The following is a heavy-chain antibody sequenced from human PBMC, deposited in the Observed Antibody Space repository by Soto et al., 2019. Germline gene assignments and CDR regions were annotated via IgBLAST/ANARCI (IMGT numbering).Heavy chain of an antibody. CDR3: ARDLGGWPDY. J-gene: IGHJ4*02. Sequence: QVQLVQSGAEVKKPGASVKVSCKASGYTVTSYAMHWVRQAPGQRLEWMGWINAGNGNTKYSQKFQGRVTITRDTSAGTAYRELSSLRSEDTAVYYCARDLGGWPDYWGQGTLVTVSS. CDR1: GYTVTSYA. CDR2: INAGNGNT. D-gene: IGHD2-15*01. V-gene: IGHV1-3*01.